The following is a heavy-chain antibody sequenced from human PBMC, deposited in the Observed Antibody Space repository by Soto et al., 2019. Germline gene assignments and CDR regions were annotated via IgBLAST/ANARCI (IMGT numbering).Heavy chain of an antibody. CDR2: INHGGTA. V-gene: IGHV4-34*01. D-gene: IGHD3-10*01. CDR1: GGSCTGFY. CDR3: ASSSFLRSGALFHGLDV. J-gene: IGHJ6*02. Sequence: SETLSLTCAVHGGSCTGFYWDWVRQPPGKGLEWIGEINHGGTANYNPSLKSRVSISVDMSKSQFSLKLTSVTADDTALYFRASSSFLRSGALFHGLDVWGQGTTVTSP.